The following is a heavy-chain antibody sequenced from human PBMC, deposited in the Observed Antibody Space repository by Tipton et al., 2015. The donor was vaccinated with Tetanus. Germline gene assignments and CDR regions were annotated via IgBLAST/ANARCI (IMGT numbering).Heavy chain of an antibody. J-gene: IGHJ2*01. CDR2: ISSKAYGGTT. Sequence: SLRLSCTASGFTFGDYAMSWVRQAPGKGLEWVGFISSKAYGGTTEYAASVKGRFTISRDDSKSIAYLQMNSLKTEDTAVYYCTTSSGYCVGLELGWYFDLWGRGTLVTVSS. CDR1: GFTFGDYA. V-gene: IGHV3-49*04. D-gene: IGHD3-22*01. CDR3: TTSSGYCVGLELGWYFDL.